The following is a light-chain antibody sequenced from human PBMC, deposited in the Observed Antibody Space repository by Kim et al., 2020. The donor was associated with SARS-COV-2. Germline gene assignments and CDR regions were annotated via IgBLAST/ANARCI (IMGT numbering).Light chain of an antibody. CDR3: QDYHSNPRT. V-gene: IGKV1-5*01. CDR1: QSISSW. J-gene: IGKJ2*01. CDR2: DAS. Sequence: DIQMTQSPYTLSASVGDRVTLTCRASQSISSWLAWYQQKPGKAPKLLIYDASRLESGVPSRFSGSGSGTEFTLTISSLQPDDFATYYCQDYHSNPRTFGQRTKLEI.